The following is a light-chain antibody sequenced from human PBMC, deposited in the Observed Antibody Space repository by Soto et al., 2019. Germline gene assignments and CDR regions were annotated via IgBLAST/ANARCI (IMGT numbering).Light chain of an antibody. CDR2: WSS. Sequence: VVTQFPDSLTVSLGERAAIDCKSSHSLLYNSSHYLAWYQQKPGQPPKLLMYWSSTRESGIPARFSGSGSGTNFPLTISVLQAADAAVYYRQQYYTTPYTFGQGTKLAI. J-gene: IGKJ2*01. V-gene: IGKV4-1*01. CDR3: QQYYTTPYT. CDR1: HSLLYNSSHY.